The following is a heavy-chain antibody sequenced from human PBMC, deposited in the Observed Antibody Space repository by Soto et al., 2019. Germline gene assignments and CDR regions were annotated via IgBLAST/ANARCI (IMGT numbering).Heavy chain of an antibody. Sequence: GGSLRLSCAASGFTLNNYWMHWVRQAPGKGLVWVSHINGDGSTTTYADSVKGRFTISRDSAKKTLYLQMDSLTAEDTAVYYCSRDSDPLFYYQYYGMDVWGQGTTVTVSS. J-gene: IGHJ6*02. CDR3: SRDSDPLFYYQYYGMDV. CDR2: INGDGSTT. CDR1: GFTLNNYW. V-gene: IGHV3-74*01.